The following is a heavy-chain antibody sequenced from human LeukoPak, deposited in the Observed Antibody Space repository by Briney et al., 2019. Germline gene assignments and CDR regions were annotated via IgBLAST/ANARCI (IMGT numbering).Heavy chain of an antibody. CDR3: ARGAIAARRFDY. Sequence: SETLSLTCTVSGDSISSYYCSWIRQPPGKGLEWIGEINHSGSTNYNPSLKSRVTISVDTSKNQFSLKLSSVTAADTAVYYCARGAIAARRFDYWGQGTLVTVSS. CDR1: GDSISSYY. J-gene: IGHJ4*02. CDR2: INHSGST. D-gene: IGHD6-6*01. V-gene: IGHV4-34*01.